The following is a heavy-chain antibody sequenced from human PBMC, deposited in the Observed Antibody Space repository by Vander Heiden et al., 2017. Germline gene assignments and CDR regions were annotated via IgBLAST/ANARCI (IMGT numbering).Heavy chain of an antibody. D-gene: IGHD3-3*01. CDR1: GFTFSIYW. CDR2: INSDGSST. CDR3: ARSGHPFRFDY. V-gene: IGHV3-74*03. Sequence: EVQLVESGGGLVQPGGSLRLSCAASGFTFSIYWMHWVRQAPGKGLVWVSLINSDGSSTKYADSAKGRFTISRDNAKNTVYLQMNSLRVEDTAVYYCARSGHPFRFDYWGQGTLVTVSS. J-gene: IGHJ4*02.